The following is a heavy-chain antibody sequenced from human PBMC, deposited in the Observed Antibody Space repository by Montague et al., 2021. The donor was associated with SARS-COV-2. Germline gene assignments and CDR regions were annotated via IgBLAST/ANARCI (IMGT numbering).Heavy chain of an antibody. Sequence: SKTLSLTCTVSGGSISGYYWNWIRQPPGKGLEWIGYIYSSGSTNYNPSLKSRVTMSVDTSKNQLSLNLSSVTAADTAVCYCARDSLVASYYYYGVDVWGQGTTVTVAS. V-gene: IGHV4-59*13. CDR3: ARDSLVASYYYYGVDV. J-gene: IGHJ6*02. CDR2: IYSSGST. CDR1: GGSISGYY. D-gene: IGHD2-2*01.